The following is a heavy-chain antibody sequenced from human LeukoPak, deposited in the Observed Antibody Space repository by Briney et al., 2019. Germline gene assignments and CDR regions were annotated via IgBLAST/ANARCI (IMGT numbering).Heavy chain of an antibody. CDR3: ARITMVRGGKGLDY. Sequence: PGGSLRLSCAASGFTFSSYWMHWVRQAPGKGLVWVSRINSDGSSTSYADSVKGRFTISRDNAKNTLYLQMNSLRAEDTAVYYCARITMVRGGKGLDYWGQGTLVTVSS. D-gene: IGHD3-10*01. CDR2: INSDGSST. CDR1: GFTFSSYW. J-gene: IGHJ4*02. V-gene: IGHV3-74*01.